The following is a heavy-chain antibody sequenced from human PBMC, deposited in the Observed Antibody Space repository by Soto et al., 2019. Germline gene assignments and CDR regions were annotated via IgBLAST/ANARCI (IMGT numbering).Heavy chain of an antibody. D-gene: IGHD3-3*01. V-gene: IGHV3-53*01. J-gene: IGHJ4*02. Sequence: EVQLVESGGGLIQPGGSLRLSCAASGFTVSSNYMSWVRQAPGKGLEWVSVIYSGGSTYYADSVKGRFTISRDNSKNTLYLQMNSLRAEDTAVYYCARARITIFGVVTRYFDYWGQGTLVTVSS. CDR2: IYSGGST. CDR1: GFTVSSNY. CDR3: ARARITIFGVVTRYFDY.